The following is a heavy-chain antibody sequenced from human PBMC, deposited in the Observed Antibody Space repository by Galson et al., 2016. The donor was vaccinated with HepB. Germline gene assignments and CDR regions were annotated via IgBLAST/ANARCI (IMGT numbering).Heavy chain of an antibody. CDR2: IDWDDDK. V-gene: IGHV2-70*04. CDR1: GFSLTTTGMR. CDR3: VRMVPSAVGYDY. D-gene: IGHD1-26*01. Sequence: PALVKPTQTLTLTCTFSGFSLTTTGMRVSWVRQPPGKALEWLARIDWDDDKYYSTSLKTRLTISKDTSKNQVVLTMTNMDPVDTATYYFVRMVPSAVGYDYWGQGTLVTVSS. J-gene: IGHJ4*02.